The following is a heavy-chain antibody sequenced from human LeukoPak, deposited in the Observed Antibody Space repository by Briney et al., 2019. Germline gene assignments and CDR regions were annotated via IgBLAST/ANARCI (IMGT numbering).Heavy chain of an antibody. CDR2: MNHSGSA. CDR1: GGSFSGYY. CDR3: ARRGNWNYGD. V-gene: IGHV4-34*01. D-gene: IGHD1-7*01. Sequence: SETLSLTCAVYGGSFSGYYWSWIRQPPGKGLEWIGEMNHSGSANYNPSLKSRVTISVDTSKNQFSLQLSSVTAADTAVYHCARRGNWNYGDWGQGTLVTVSS. J-gene: IGHJ4*02.